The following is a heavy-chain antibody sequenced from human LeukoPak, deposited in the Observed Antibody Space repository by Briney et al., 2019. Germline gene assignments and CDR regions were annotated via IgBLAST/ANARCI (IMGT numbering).Heavy chain of an antibody. J-gene: IGHJ5*02. CDR2: IYHSGST. CDR1: GGSISSSNW. V-gene: IGHV4-4*02. D-gene: IGHD1-26*01. Sequence: PSETLSLTCAVSGGSISSSNWWSWVRQPPGKGLEWIGEIYHSGSTNYNPSLKSRVTISVDKSKNQFSLKLSSVTAADTAVYYCARDGYSGSYPGHNWFDPWGQGTLVTVSS. CDR3: ARDGYSGSYPGHNWFDP.